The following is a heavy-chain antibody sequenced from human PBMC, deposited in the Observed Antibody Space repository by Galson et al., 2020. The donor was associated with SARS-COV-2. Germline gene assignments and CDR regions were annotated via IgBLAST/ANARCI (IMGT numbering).Heavy chain of an antibody. V-gene: IGHV3-21*01. J-gene: IGHJ4*02. CDR3: ARDEVGATHFDY. Sequence: GGSLRLSCTASGFSFSSASMSWVRQAPGKGLEWVSSISHTSHYIYYADTVRGRFTISRVNAKNSVDLQMNSLRAEDTAVYYCARDEVGATHFDYWGQGTLVTVSA. D-gene: IGHD3-10*01. CDR1: GFSFSSAS. CDR2: ISHTSHYI.